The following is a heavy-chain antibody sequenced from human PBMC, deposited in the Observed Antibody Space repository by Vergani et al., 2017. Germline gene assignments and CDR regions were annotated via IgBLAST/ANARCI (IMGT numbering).Heavy chain of an antibody. CDR2: INHSGST. D-gene: IGHD6-6*01. J-gene: IGHJ6*03. CDR3: ARGLAAQAYYMDV. V-gene: IGHV4-30-2*01. Sequence: QLQLQESGSGLVKPSQTLSLTCAVSGGSISSGGYYWSWIRQPPGKGLEWIGEINHSGSTNYNPSLKSRVTISVDTSKNQFSLKLSSVTAADTAVYYCARGLAAQAYYMDVWGKGTTVTVSS. CDR1: GGSISSGGYY.